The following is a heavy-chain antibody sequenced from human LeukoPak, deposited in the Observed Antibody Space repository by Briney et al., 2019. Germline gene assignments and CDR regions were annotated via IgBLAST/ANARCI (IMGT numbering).Heavy chain of an antibody. CDR3: ARESQQSIWFGPTYSITWFDP. D-gene: IGHD3-10*01. CDR1: GYTFTSYA. J-gene: IGHJ5*02. Sequence: ASVKVSCKASGYTFTSYAMNWVRQAPGQGLEWMGWINTNTGNPTYAQGFTGRFVFSLDTSVSTAYLQISSLKAEDTAEYYCARESQQSIWFGPTYSITWFDPWGQGTLVTVSS. V-gene: IGHV7-4-1*02. CDR2: INTNTGNP.